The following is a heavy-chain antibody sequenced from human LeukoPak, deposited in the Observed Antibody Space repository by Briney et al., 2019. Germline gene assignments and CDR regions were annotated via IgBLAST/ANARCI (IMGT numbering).Heavy chain of an antibody. J-gene: IGHJ4*02. CDR3: ARGSSLLSDFDY. Sequence: ASVKVSCKASGYTFTSYGISWVRQATGQGLEWMGWMNPNSGNTGYAQKFQGRVTITRNTSISTAYMELSSLRSEDTAVYYCARGSSLLSDFDYWGQGTLVTVSS. CDR1: GYTFTSYG. D-gene: IGHD2-15*01. CDR2: MNPNSGNT. V-gene: IGHV1-8*03.